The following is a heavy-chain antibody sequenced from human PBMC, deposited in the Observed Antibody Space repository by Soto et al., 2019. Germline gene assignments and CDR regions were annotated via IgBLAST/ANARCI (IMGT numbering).Heavy chain of an antibody. CDR2: IIPIFDTA. D-gene: IGHD3-22*01. Sequence: QVQLVQSGAEVRKPGSSVKVSCKASGGTFSRHAISWVRQAPGQGLEWMGGIIPIFDTANHAQKFQGRVTIIADESTSTVDMELSSLRSEDTAMYYCARGWGYDSNDYYYAYWGQGTLVIVSS. J-gene: IGHJ4*02. CDR3: ARGWGYDSNDYYYAY. V-gene: IGHV1-69*01. CDR1: GGTFSRHA.